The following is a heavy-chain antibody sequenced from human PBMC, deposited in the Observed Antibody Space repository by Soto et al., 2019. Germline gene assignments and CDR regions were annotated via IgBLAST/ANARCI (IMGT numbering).Heavy chain of an antibody. CDR1: GDSISSYF. Sequence: VQLQESGPGLVKPSETLSLTCSVSGDSISSYFRNWIRQPPGKGLEWIGCIYDSGNTDYNPSLKSRVTRSLSTSKNQFSLNLSSVTAADTAVYYCVSSRAAIYGDAFDVWGQGTMVTVSS. J-gene: IGHJ3*01. CDR3: VSSRAAIYGDAFDV. V-gene: IGHV4-59*03. D-gene: IGHD2-2*01. CDR2: IYDSGNT.